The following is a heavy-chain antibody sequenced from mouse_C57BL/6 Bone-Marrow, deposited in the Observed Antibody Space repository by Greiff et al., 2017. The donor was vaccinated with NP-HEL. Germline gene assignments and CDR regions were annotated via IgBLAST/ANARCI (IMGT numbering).Heavy chain of an antibody. V-gene: IGHV1-54*01. CDR2: INPGSGGT. CDR3: ARRRSYYGSSYFDY. J-gene: IGHJ2*01. Sequence: QVQLQQSGAELVRPGPSVKVSCKASGYAFTNYLIEWVKQRPGQGLEWIGVINPGSGGTNYNEKFKGKATLTADKSSSTAYMQLSSLTSEDSAVYFCARRRSYYGSSYFDYWGQGTTLTVSS. D-gene: IGHD1-1*01. CDR1: GYAFTNYL.